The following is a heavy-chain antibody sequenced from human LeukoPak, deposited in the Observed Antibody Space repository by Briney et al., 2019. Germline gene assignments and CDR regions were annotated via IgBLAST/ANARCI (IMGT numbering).Heavy chain of an antibody. CDR3: AKVDPCSTDSGYDCFDY. J-gene: IGHJ4*02. V-gene: IGHV3-30*18. Sequence: GGSLRLSCAASGFTFSSYGMHWVRQAPGKGLEWVAVISYDGSNKYYADSVKGRFTISRDNSKNTLYLQMNSLRAEDTAVYYCAKVDPCSTDSGYDCFDYWGQGTLVTVSS. CDR2: ISYDGSNK. D-gene: IGHD5-12*01. CDR1: GFTFSSYG.